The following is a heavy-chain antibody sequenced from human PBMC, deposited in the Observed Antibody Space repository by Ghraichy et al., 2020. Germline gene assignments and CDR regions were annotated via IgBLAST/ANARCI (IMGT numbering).Heavy chain of an antibody. V-gene: IGHV1-69*13. CDR2: IIPIFGTA. D-gene: IGHD6-6*01. CDR1: GGTFSSYA. Sequence: SVKVSCKASGGTFSSYAINWVRQAPGQGLEWMGGIIPIFGTANYAQKFQGRVTITADESTSTAYMELSSLRSEDTAVYYCARGRCDSSSSCFYYYYMDVWGKGTTVTVSS. CDR3: ARGRCDSSSSCFYYYYMDV. J-gene: IGHJ6*03.